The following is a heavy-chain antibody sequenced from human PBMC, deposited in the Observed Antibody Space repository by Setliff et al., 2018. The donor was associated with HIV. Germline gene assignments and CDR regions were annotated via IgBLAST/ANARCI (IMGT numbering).Heavy chain of an antibody. CDR1: GSTFSSSA. Sequence: GGSLRLSCAASGSTFSSSAMNWVRQAPGKGLEWVSSISGSGGSTYYADSVKGRFTLSRDNFRNTLYLQMNSLRPEDTAVYYCARVQQQLLQEDDYFDYWGQGTLVTVSS. CDR2: ISGSGGST. V-gene: IGHV3-23*01. D-gene: IGHD6-13*01. J-gene: IGHJ4*02. CDR3: ARVQQQLLQEDDYFDY.